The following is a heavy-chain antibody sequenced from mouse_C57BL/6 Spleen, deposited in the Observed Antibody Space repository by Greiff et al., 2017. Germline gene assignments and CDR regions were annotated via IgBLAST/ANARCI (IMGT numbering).Heavy chain of an antibody. Sequence: DVKLVESGEGLVKPGGSLKLSCAASGFTFSSYAMSWVRQTPEKRLEWVAYISSGGDYIYYADTVKGRFTISRDNARNTLYLQMSSLKSEDTAMYYCTRDPPYYGSSYYYAMDYWGQGTSVTVSS. D-gene: IGHD1-1*01. CDR1: GFTFSSYA. CDR3: TRDPPYYGSSYYYAMDY. J-gene: IGHJ4*01. V-gene: IGHV5-9-1*02. CDR2: ISSGGDYI.